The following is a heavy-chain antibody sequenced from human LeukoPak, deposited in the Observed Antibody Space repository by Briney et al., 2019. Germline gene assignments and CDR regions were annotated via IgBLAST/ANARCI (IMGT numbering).Heavy chain of an antibody. V-gene: IGHV3-11*04. J-gene: IGHJ5*02. CDR3: ARDASVVVPAAEGNWFDP. D-gene: IGHD2-2*01. Sequence: GGSLRLSCAASRFTFSDYYMSCMRRARGKGLEWGSYISSSGSTIYYADSVKGRFTISRDNAKNSLYLQMNSLRAEDTAVYYCARDASVVVPAAEGNWFDPWGQGTLVTVSS. CDR2: ISSSGSTI. CDR1: RFTFSDYY.